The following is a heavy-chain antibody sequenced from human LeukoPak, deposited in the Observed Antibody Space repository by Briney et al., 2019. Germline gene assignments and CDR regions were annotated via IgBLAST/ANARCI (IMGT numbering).Heavy chain of an antibody. CDR1: GFTFSDYY. D-gene: IGHD3-9*01. CDR3: ARDISPDIPDGMDV. Sequence: PGGSLRLSCAASGFTFSDYYMSWIRQAPGKGLEWVSYISSSGSTIYYADSVKGRFTISRDNSKNTLYLQMNSLGAEDTAVYYCARDISPDIPDGMDVWGKGTTVTVSS. V-gene: IGHV3-11*04. J-gene: IGHJ6*04. CDR2: ISSSGSTI.